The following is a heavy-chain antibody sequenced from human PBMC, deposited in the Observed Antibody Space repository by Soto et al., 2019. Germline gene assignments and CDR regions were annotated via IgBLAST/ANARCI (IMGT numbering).Heavy chain of an antibody. Sequence: QITLKESGPTLVKPTQTLTLTCTFSGFSLSTSGVGVGWIRQPPGKALEWLALIYWDDDKRYSPSLKSRLTIXKXXSKNQVVLTMTNMDPVDTATYYCAHRRGGATTLDYWGQGTLVTVSS. CDR1: GFSLSTSGVG. D-gene: IGHD1-26*01. J-gene: IGHJ4*02. CDR3: AHRRGGATTLDY. V-gene: IGHV2-5*02. CDR2: IYWDDDK.